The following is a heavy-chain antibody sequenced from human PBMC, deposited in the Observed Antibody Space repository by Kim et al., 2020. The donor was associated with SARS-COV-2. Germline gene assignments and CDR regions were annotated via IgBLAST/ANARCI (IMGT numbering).Heavy chain of an antibody. CDR1: GGSISSSSYY. V-gene: IGHV4-39*01. Sequence: SETLSLTCTVSGGSISSSSYYWGWIRQPPGKGLEWIGSIYYSGSTYYNPSLKSRVTISVDTSKNQFSLKLSSVTAADTAVYYCARRGKSQIAQDNYDSSGYYNYWGQGTLVTVSS. J-gene: IGHJ4*02. CDR3: ARRGKSQIAQDNYDSSGYYNY. CDR2: IYYSGST. D-gene: IGHD3-22*01.